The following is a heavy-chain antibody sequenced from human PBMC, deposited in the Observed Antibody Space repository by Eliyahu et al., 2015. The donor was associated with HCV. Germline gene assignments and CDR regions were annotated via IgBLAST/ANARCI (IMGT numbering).Heavy chain of an antibody. CDR2: INHSGST. D-gene: IGHD2-2*01. J-gene: IGHJ4*02. V-gene: IGHV4-34*01. Sequence: QVQLQQWGAGLLKPSETLSLTCAVYGGSFSGYYWSWIRQPPGKGLEWIGEINHSGSTNYNPSLKSRVTISVDTSKNQFSLKLSSVTAADTAVYYCARRHVVSGFYWGQGTLVTVSS. CDR1: GGSFSGYY. CDR3: ARRHVVSGFY.